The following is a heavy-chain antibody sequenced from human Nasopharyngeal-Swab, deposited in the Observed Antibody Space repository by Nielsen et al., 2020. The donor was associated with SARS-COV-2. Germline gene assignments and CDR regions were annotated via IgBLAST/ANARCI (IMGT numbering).Heavy chain of an antibody. CDR2: IDPSDSYT. V-gene: IGHV5-10-1*01. J-gene: IGHJ5*02. D-gene: IGHD4-11*01. CDR3: ARHDYSNYNWFDP. CDR1: GYSFTSYW. Sequence: GASLKISCKVSGYSFTSYWISWVRQMPEKGLEWMGRIDPSDSYTNYNPSFQGHVTISADKSISTAYLQWSSLNASDTAMYYCARHDYSNYNWFDPWGQGTLVTVSS.